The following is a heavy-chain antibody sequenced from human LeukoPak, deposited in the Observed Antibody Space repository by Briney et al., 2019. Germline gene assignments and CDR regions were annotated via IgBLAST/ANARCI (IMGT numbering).Heavy chain of an antibody. Sequence: SQTLSLTCTVSGGSISSGGYYWSWIRQPTGKGLEWIGYIYYSGSTYYNPSLKSRVSMSVDASKTQFSLNLSSVTAADTAVYYCARAPIFGVAYFDYWGQGSLVTVSS. CDR2: IYYSGST. CDR1: GGSISSGGYY. D-gene: IGHD3-3*01. CDR3: ARAPIFGVAYFDY. J-gene: IGHJ4*02. V-gene: IGHV4-31*03.